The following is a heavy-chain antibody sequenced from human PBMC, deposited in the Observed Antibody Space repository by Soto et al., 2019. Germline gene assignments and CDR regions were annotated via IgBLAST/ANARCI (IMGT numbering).Heavy chain of an antibody. D-gene: IGHD3-10*01. CDR3: ARAVRGLGYFDL. CDR1: GGTFSSYA. V-gene: IGHV1-69*13. CDR2: VIPIFGTA. J-gene: IGHJ2*01. Sequence: SVKVSCKASGGTFSSYAISWVRQAPGQGLEWMGGVIPIFGTANYAQKFQGRVTITADESTSTAYMELSSLRSEDTAVYYCARAVRGLGYFDLWGRGTLVTVSS.